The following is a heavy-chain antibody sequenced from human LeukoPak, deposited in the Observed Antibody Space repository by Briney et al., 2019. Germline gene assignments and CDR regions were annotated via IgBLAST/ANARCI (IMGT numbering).Heavy chain of an antibody. J-gene: IGHJ4*02. CDR1: GGSFSGYY. D-gene: IGHD3-9*01. CDR3: ARGLGRLTYDILTGYRYYFDY. Sequence: KSSETLSLTCAVYGGSFSGYYWSWIRQPPGKGLEWIGEINHSGSTNYSPSLKSRVTISVDTSKNQFSLKLSSVTAADTAVYYCARGLGRLTYDILTGYRYYFDYWGQGTLVTASS. CDR2: INHSGST. V-gene: IGHV4-34*01.